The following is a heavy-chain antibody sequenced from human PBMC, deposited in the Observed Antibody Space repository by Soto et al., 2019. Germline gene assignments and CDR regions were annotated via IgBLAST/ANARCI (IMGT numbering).Heavy chain of an antibody. CDR2: ITWDSATI. CDR1: VFKFSDYA. D-gene: IGHD3-10*01. Sequence: EVQLVESGGGLVQPGGSLTLSCEASVFKFSDYAMHWVRQAPGEGLEWVSTITWDSATIDYADSVQGRFTISRDNARNSLYLEMSNLRPEDTALYFCAKGGCVPMGRRHVHFDSWGQGTLVTVSS. V-gene: IGHV3-9*01. CDR3: AKGGCVPMGRRHVHFDS. J-gene: IGHJ4*02.